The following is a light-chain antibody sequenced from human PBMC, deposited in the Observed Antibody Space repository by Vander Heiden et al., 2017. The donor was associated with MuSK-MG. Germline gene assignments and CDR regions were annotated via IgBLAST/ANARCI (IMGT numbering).Light chain of an antibody. J-gene: IGKJ4*01. CDR3: QQYYTLPLT. CDR1: QDITNY. Sequence: DIQMTQSPSSLSASVGDRVTITCQTSQDITNYLNWYQQKPGRAPKLLIYDVSNFETPVPSRFSGTGSGTAFTFTIISLQPEAVAIYYCQQYYTLPLTFGGGTKVEIK. CDR2: DVS. V-gene: IGKV1-33*01.